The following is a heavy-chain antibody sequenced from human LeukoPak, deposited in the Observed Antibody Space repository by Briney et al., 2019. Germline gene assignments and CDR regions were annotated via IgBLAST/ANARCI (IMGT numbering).Heavy chain of an antibody. V-gene: IGHV1-18*01. CDR2: ISSYNGIK. Sequence: GASVKVSCKASGYTFTSYGISRVGQAPGQGLEWMGWISSYNGIKNYAQKLQGRVTMTTDTSTSTAYMGLRSLRSDDTAVYYCAGAVEGAYCGGDCYCQHWGQGTLVTVSS. J-gene: IGHJ1*01. CDR3: AGAVEGAYCGGDCYCQH. CDR1: GYTFTSYG. D-gene: IGHD2-21*02.